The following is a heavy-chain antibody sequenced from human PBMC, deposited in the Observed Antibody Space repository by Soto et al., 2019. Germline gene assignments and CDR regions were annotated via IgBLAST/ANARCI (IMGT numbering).Heavy chain of an antibody. CDR3: AKDMGSYSSSPYYYYYGMDV. J-gene: IGHJ6*02. Sequence: GGSLRLSCAASGFTFDDYAMHWVRQAPGKGLEWVSGISWNSGSIGYADSVKGRFTISRDNAKNSLYLQMNSLRAEDTALYYCAKDMGSYSSSPYYYYYGMDVWGQGTTVTVSS. V-gene: IGHV3-9*01. CDR2: ISWNSGSI. D-gene: IGHD6-6*01. CDR1: GFTFDDYA.